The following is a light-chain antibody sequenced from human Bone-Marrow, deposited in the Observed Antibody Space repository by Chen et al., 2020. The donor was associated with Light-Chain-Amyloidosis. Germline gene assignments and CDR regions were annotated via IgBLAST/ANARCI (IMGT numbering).Light chain of an antibody. CDR1: PTDVGHYNL. CDR2: EDS. J-gene: IGLJ2*01. V-gene: IGLV2-23*01. CDR3: CSSSDTDTLI. Sequence: QSALTQPASVAGSVGQSITISCTGTPTDVGHYNLVSWYQQHPGEAPKLMIYEDSERPSGVSNRFSGSKSGNTASLTISGLQTEDQADYYCCSSSDTDTLIFGTGTRLTVL.